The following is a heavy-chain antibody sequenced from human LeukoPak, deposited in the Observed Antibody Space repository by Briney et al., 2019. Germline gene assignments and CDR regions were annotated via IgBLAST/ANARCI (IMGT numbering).Heavy chain of an antibody. J-gene: IGHJ4*02. D-gene: IGHD3-22*01. CDR2: IYYSGST. Sequence: SETLSLTCTVSGGSISSGGYYWSWIRQHPGKGLEWIGYIYYSGSTYYNPSLKSRVTISVDTSKNQFSLKLSSVTAADTAVYYCARNLAAMWDSSGYTHFDYWGQGTLVTVSS. V-gene: IGHV4-31*03. CDR1: GGSISSGGYY. CDR3: ARNLAAMWDSSGYTHFDY.